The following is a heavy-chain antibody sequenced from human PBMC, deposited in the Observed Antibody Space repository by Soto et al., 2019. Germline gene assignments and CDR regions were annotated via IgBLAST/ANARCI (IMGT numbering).Heavy chain of an antibody. Sequence: TSETLSLTCAVYGGSFSGYYWSWIRQPPGKGLEWIGEINHSGSTNYNPSLKSRVTISVDTSKNQFSLKLSSVTAADTAVYYCARLSSGWYNYYYGMDVWGQGTTVTV. CDR1: GGSFSGYY. CDR2: INHSGST. V-gene: IGHV4-34*01. D-gene: IGHD6-19*01. J-gene: IGHJ6*02. CDR3: ARLSSGWYNYYYGMDV.